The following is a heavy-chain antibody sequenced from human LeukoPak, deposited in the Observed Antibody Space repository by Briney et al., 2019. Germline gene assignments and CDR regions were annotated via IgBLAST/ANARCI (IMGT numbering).Heavy chain of an antibody. V-gene: IGHV3-23*01. D-gene: IGHD3-22*01. J-gene: IGHJ4*02. CDR2: ISGSGGST. CDR3: ASYDSSGYYYFTFDY. CDR1: GFTFSSYA. Sequence: GGSLRLSCAASGFTFSSYAMSWVRQAPGKGLEWVSAISGSGGSTYYADSVKGRFTTSRDNSKNTLYLQMNSLRAEDTAVYYCASYDSSGYYYFTFDYWGQGTLVTVSS.